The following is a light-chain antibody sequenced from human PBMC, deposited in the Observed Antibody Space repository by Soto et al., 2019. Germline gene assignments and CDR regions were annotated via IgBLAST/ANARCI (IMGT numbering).Light chain of an antibody. J-gene: IGLJ1*01. V-gene: IGLV1-47*01. Sequence: QSVLPQPPSASGTPGQRVTISCSTTNSRSGSNYVYWYQQLPGAAPKLLIYRNDQRPPGVPDRFSASKSGTSASLAISGLRSEEEADYFYAKWDDGWGFYVCGRGTKVTVL. CDR3: AKWDDGWGFYV. CDR1: NSRSGSNY. CDR2: RND.